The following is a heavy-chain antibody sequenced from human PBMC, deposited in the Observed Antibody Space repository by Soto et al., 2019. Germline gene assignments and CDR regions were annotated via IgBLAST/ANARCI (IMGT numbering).Heavy chain of an antibody. J-gene: IGHJ4*02. V-gene: IGHV3-48*03. CDR3: ASRGEGSLFDY. D-gene: IGHD3-16*01. Sequence: IVFRSYGVDWVRRGPGKGLEWVSYISSSGSTIYYADSVKGRFTISRDNAKNSLYLQMNSLRAEDTAVYNCASRGEGSLFDYSGQGTLGTVSS. CDR1: IVFRSYG. CDR2: ISSSGSTI.